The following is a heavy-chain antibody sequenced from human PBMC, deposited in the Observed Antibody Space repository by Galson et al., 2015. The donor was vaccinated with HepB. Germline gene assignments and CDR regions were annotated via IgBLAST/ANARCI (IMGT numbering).Heavy chain of an antibody. CDR1: AFSFNNYA. D-gene: IGHD2-2*02. CDR2: ISYDGSDT. Sequence: LRLSCAASAFSFNNYAMHWVRQAPGKGLEWVAIISYDGSDTYYADSVKGRFTISRDNSKNTLYLQIDSLRREDTAVYYCAKDSGFCSSSSCYNFYYYMDVWGKGTAVTVSS. J-gene: IGHJ6*03. CDR3: AKDSGFCSSSSCYNFYYYMDV. V-gene: IGHV3-30-3*02.